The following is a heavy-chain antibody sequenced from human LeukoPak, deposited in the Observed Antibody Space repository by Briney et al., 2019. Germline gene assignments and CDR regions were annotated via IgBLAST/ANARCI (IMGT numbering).Heavy chain of an antibody. V-gene: IGHV3-23*01. J-gene: IGHJ4*02. CDR1: GFTFSSYW. Sequence: GGSLRLSCAASGFTFSSYWMSWVRQAPGKGLEWVSAISGSGGSTYYADSVKGRFTISRDNSKNTLYLQMNSLRAEDTAVYYCAKTAVLRFLEWLLYFDYWGQGTLVTVSS. D-gene: IGHD3-3*01. CDR3: AKTAVLRFLEWLLYFDY. CDR2: ISGSGGST.